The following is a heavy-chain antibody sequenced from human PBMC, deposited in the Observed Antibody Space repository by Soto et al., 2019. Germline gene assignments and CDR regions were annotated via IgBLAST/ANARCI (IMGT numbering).Heavy chain of an antibody. Sequence: QVQLQESGPGLVQPSGTLSLTCAVSGDSINNSHWWSWVRQTPGKGLEWIGETYHSGTTNYNPSPKTRVTISIDKSKNQFSLKMNSVTAADTAVYYRAREVNSSPARGPNWFDPWGQGTLVTVS. D-gene: IGHD6-13*01. V-gene: IGHV4-4*02. CDR3: AREVNSSPARGPNWFDP. CDR2: TYHSGTT. J-gene: IGHJ5*02. CDR1: GDSINNSHW.